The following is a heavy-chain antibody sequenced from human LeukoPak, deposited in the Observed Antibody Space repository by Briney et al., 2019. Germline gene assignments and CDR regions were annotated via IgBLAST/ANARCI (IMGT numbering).Heavy chain of an antibody. J-gene: IGHJ6*03. CDR1: GVSISRGGYS. V-gene: IGHV4-30-4*07. CDR3: ASSTYRAHYYGSGSYQNSYGRGGFYYYYYMDV. CDR2: IYHSGST. D-gene: IGHD3-10*01. Sequence: SETLSLTCAVSGVSISRGGYSWSWIRQPPGKGLEWIGYIYHSGSTNYNPSLKSRLTISVDTSNNQFSLRLSSVTAADTAVYYCASSTYRAHYYGSGSYQNSYGRGGFYYYYYMDVWGKGTTVTISS.